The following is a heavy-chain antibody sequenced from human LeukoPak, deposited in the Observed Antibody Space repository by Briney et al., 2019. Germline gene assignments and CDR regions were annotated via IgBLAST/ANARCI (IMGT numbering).Heavy chain of an antibody. J-gene: IGHJ3*02. Sequence: ASVKVSCKDSGYTFTSYDINWVRQATGQGLEWMGWMIPNSGNTGYAQKFQGRVTITRNTSISTAYMELSSLRSEDTAVYYCARGRGYKRAFDIWGQGTMVTVSS. V-gene: IGHV1-8*03. CDR2: MIPNSGNT. CDR3: ARGRGYKRAFDI. CDR1: GYTFTSYD. D-gene: IGHD5-24*01.